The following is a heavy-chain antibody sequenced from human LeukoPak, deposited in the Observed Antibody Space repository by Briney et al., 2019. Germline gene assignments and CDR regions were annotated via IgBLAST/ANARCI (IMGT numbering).Heavy chain of an antibody. CDR3: ARGRSSSWYYYYYYYGMDV. D-gene: IGHD6-13*01. V-gene: IGHV4-34*01. CDR2: INHSGST. J-gene: IGHJ6*02. Sequence: SETLSLTCAVYGGSFSGYYWSWIRQPPGKGLEWIGEINHSGSTNYNPSLKGRVTISVDTSKNQFSLKLSSVTAADTAVYYCARGRSSSWYYYYYYYGMDVWGQGTTVTVSS. CDR1: GGSFSGYY.